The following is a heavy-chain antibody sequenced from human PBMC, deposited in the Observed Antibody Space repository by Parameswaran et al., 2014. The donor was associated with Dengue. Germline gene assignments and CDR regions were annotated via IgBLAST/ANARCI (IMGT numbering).Heavy chain of an antibody. J-gene: IGHJ6*02. CDR2: ISGSGGST. D-gene: IGHD2-2*01. Sequence: VRQAPGKGLEWVSAISGSGGSTYYADSVKGRFTISRDNSKNTLYLQMNSLRAEDTAVYYCAKGSGGLIVVPAPSYGMDVWGQGTTVTVSS. CDR3: AKGSGGLIVVPAPSYGMDV. V-gene: IGHV3-23*01.